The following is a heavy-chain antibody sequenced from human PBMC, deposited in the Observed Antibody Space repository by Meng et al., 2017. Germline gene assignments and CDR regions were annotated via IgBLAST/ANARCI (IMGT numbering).Heavy chain of an antibody. Sequence: VQLGESGGGVVQPGGSLRLSCAASGFTVSSTYMSWVRQAPGKVLELVSVIYSGGSTYYADSVKGRFTISRDNSKNTLYLQMNSLRAEDTAVYYCARDGLYYYDSSGLDYWGQGTLVTVSS. J-gene: IGHJ4*02. D-gene: IGHD3-22*01. CDR2: IYSGGST. CDR1: GFTVSSTY. V-gene: IGHV3-66*02. CDR3: ARDGLYYYDSSGLDY.